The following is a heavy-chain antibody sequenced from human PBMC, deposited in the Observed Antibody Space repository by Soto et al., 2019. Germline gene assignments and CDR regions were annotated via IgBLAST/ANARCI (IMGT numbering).Heavy chain of an antibody. CDR1: GFTFSNAW. J-gene: IGHJ4*02. CDR2: IKRKTDGGTT. CDR3: ANGYCSGGSCYGGDDN. D-gene: IGHD2-15*01. Sequence: SLRLSCAASGFTFSNAWMSWVRQAPGKGLEWVGRIKRKTDGGTTDYAAPVKGRFTISRDDSKNTLYLQMNSLRAEDTAVYYCANGYCSGGSCYGGDDNWCQGTLVTVSS. V-gene: IGHV3-15*01.